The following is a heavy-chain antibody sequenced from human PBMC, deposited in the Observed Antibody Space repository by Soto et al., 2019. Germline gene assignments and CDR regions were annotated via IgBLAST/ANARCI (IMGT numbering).Heavy chain of an antibody. CDR3: ARDPFREVLWFGEPVYYYYYGMDV. CDR1: GFTFSSYS. D-gene: IGHD3-10*01. Sequence: PGGSLRLSCAASGFTFSSYSMNWVRQAPGKGLEWVSYISSSSSTIYYADSEKGRFTISRDNAKNSLYLQMNSLRAEDTAVYYCARDPFREVLWFGEPVYYYYYGMDVWGQGTTVTVSS. V-gene: IGHV3-48*04. CDR2: ISSSSSTI. J-gene: IGHJ6*02.